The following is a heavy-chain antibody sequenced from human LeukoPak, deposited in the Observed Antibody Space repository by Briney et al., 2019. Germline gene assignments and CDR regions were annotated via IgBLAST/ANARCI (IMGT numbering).Heavy chain of an antibody. D-gene: IGHD7-27*01. CDR1: GASISNHY. Sequence: SETLSLTCTVSGASISNHYWSWIRQPPGEGLEWIGYIYDSGSTNYNPSLKSRVTLSVDTSKNQFSLQLSSVTAADTSVYYCARQLGMDFDYWGQGTLVTVSS. CDR3: ARQLGMDFDY. CDR2: IYDSGST. J-gene: IGHJ4*02. V-gene: IGHV4-59*08.